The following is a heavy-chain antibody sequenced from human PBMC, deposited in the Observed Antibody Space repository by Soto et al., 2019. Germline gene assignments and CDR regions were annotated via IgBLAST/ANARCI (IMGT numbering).Heavy chain of an antibody. D-gene: IGHD3-10*01. CDR3: ASDYTSGSYRFDD. V-gene: IGHV4-30-2*01. Sequence: SETLSLTCAVSGVSISSGDYSWSWIRQPPGKGLEWIGYIYHDGRTLYNPSLKSRVTISLDRSKNQFSLKLSSVTAADTAVYYCASDYTSGSYRFDDWGQGTLVTVSS. J-gene: IGHJ4*02. CDR2: IYHDGRT. CDR1: GVSISSGDYS.